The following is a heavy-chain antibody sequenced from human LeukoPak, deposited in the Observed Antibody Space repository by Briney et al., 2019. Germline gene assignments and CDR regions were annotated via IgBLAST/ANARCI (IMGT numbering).Heavy chain of an antibody. D-gene: IGHD6-19*01. CDR1: GLHFSGTA. V-gene: IGHV3-23*01. Sequence: PGGSLRLSCAASGLHFSGTAMSWVRQAQGKGLEWVSAISHDGMNAYYADSVKGRFTISRDNSKKTVSLEMSSLPAADTGVYYCAKDGAQYSSVPECDPRGQGALVTVSP. CDR2: ISHDGMNA. CDR3: AKDGAQYSSVPECDP. J-gene: IGHJ5*02.